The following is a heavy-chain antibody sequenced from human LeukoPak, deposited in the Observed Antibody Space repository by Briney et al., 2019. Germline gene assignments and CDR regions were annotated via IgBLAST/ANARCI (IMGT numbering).Heavy chain of an antibody. D-gene: IGHD6-13*01. J-gene: IGHJ5*02. V-gene: IGHV4-59*01. Sequence: SETLSLTCTVSGGSISSYYWSWIRQPPGKGLEWIGYIYYSGSTNYNPSLKSRVTISVDTSKNQFSLKLSSVTAADTAVYYCARLAGYSSSWYDNPNYLKKENWFDPWGQGTLVTVSS. CDR1: GGSISSYY. CDR2: IYYSGST. CDR3: ARLAGYSSSWYDNPNYLKKENWFDP.